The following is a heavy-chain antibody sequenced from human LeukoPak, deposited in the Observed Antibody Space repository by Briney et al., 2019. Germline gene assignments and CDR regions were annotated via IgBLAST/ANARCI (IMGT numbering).Heavy chain of an antibody. CDR1: GFTLSNAW. CDR2: IKSKTEGGTT. D-gene: IGHD3-3*01. Sequence: GGSLRLSCAASGFTLSNAWMSWVRQAPGKGLELVGRIKSKTEGGTTDYAAPVKGRFTISRDDSKNTLYLQMNSLKTEDTAVYYCTTGTSLYYDFWSGYPVGMDVWGQGTTVTVSS. V-gene: IGHV3-15*01. CDR3: TTGTSLYYDFWSGYPVGMDV. J-gene: IGHJ6*02.